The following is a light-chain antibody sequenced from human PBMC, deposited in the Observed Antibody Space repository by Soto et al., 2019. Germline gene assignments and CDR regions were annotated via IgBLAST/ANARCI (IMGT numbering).Light chain of an antibody. J-gene: IGKJ1*01. CDR3: QQYNTYSRT. CDR1: QSINTW. CDR2: EGS. Sequence: DIQMTQSPSTVSASVGDRVTITCRASQSINTWLAWYQQKPGEAPKLLIYEGSTLERGDPSRFSGSGSGTEFTLTISSLQPDDFATFYCQQYNTYSRTFGQGTKVEVK. V-gene: IGKV1-5*03.